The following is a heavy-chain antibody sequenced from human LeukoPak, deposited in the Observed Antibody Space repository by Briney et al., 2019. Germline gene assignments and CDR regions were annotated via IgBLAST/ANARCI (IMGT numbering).Heavy chain of an antibody. J-gene: IGHJ4*02. V-gene: IGHV1-18*01. CDR1: GYAFTSYG. CDR3: ARGSYYDSSEDY. D-gene: IGHD3-22*01. Sequence: RASVKVSCKVSGYAFTSYGISWVRQAPGQGLEWMGWISAYNGNTNYAQKLQGRVTMTTDTSTSTAYMELRSLRSDDTAVYYCARGSYYDSSEDYWGQGTLVTVSS. CDR2: ISAYNGNT.